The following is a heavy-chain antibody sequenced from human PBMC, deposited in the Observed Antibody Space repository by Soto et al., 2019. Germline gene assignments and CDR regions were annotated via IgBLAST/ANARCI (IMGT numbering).Heavy chain of an antibody. CDR1: GFTFNTYA. D-gene: IGHD3-22*01. J-gene: IGHJ4*02. V-gene: IGHV3-30-3*01. CDR3: ARTYDSSGPFDY. CDR2: ISYDGSNK. Sequence: QVQLVESGGGVVQTGRSLRLSCAASGFTFNTYAMHWVRQAPGKGLEWVAVISYDGSNKYYADSVKGRFTISRDNSKNTLYLQMNSLRAEDTAVYYCARTYDSSGPFDYWGQGTLVTVSA.